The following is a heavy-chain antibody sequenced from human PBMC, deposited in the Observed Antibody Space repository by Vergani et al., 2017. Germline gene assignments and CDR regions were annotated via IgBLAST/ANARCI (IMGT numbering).Heavy chain of an antibody. Sequence: QVQLVESGGGVVQPGRSLRLSCAASGFTFSSYAMHWVRQAPGKGLEWVAVISYDGSKKYYADSVKGRFTISRDNSKNTLYLQMNSLRAEATAVYYCARGQYYDFWSGYLDYWGQGTLVTVSS. D-gene: IGHD3-3*01. V-gene: IGHV3-30*04. CDR1: GFTFSSYA. CDR2: ISYDGSKK. CDR3: ARGQYYDFWSGYLDY. J-gene: IGHJ4*02.